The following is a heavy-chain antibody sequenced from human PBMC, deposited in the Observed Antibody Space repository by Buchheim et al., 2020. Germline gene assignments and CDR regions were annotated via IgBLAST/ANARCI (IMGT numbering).Heavy chain of an antibody. V-gene: IGHV3-33*01. J-gene: IGHJ4*02. CDR1: GFTFSSYG. CDR2: IWYDGSNK. D-gene: IGHD5-18*01. CDR3: ATHAYTAMATGTFDY. Sequence: QVQLVESGGGVVQPGRSLRLSCAASGFTFSSYGMHWVRQAPGKGLEWVAVIWYDGSNKYYADSVKGRFTISRDNSKNTLYLQMNSLRAEDTAVYYCATHAYTAMATGTFDYWGQGTL.